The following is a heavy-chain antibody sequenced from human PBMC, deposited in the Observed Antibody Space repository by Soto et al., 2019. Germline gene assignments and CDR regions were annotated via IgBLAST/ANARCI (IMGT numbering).Heavy chain of an antibody. CDR3: ARERYSGYVCGY. V-gene: IGHV1-8*01. D-gene: IGHD5-12*01. J-gene: IGHJ4*02. CDR2: MNPNSGNT. Sequence: QVQLVQSGAEVKKPGASVKVSCKASGYTFTSYDINWVRQATGQGLEWMGWMNPNSGNTGYAQKVQGRVTMTRHTSIRTAYMELSSLRSEDTAVYYCARERYSGYVCGYWGQGTLVTVSS. CDR1: GYTFTSYD.